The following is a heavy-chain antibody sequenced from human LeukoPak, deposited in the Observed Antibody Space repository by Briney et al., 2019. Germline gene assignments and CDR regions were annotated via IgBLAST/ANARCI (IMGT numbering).Heavy chain of an antibody. CDR1: GFTFSSYG. V-gene: IGHV3-33*01. Sequence: GRSLRLSCAASGFTFSSYGMHWVRQAPGKGLEWVAVIWYDGSNKYYADSVKGRFTISRDNSKNTLYLQMNSLRAEDTAVYYCAGDSSSPSYFDYWGQGTLVTVSS. CDR2: IWYDGSNK. D-gene: IGHD6-13*01. CDR3: AGDSSSPSYFDY. J-gene: IGHJ4*02.